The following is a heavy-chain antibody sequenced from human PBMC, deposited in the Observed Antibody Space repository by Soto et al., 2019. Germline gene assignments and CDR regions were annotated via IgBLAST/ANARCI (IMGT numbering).Heavy chain of an antibody. Sequence: QVQLQESGPGLVKPSGTLSLTCAVSGGSISSSNWWSWVRQPPGKGLEWIGEIYHSGSTNYNPSPKSRVTISVDKSKNQFSLKLSSVTGADTAVYYCARDYMVRGVMRWFDPWGQGTLVTVSS. CDR2: IYHSGST. V-gene: IGHV4-4*02. CDR3: ARDYMVRGVMRWFDP. CDR1: GGSISSSNW. D-gene: IGHD3-10*01. J-gene: IGHJ5*02.